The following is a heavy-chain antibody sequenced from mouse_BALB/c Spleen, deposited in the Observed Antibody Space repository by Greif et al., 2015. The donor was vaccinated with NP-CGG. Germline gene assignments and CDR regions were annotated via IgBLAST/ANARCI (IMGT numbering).Heavy chain of an antibody. D-gene: IGHD2-1*01. CDR3: APIYYGNYGYWYFDV. V-gene: IGHV1-74*01. CDR1: GYTFTSYW. J-gene: IGHJ1*01. CDR2: IDPSNSET. Sequence: QVQLQQSGPELVRPGASVKMSCKASGYTFTSYWMHWVRQRPGQGLERIGMIDPSNSETRLNQKFKDKATLNVDESSNTAYMQLSSLTSEDSAVYYCAPIYYGNYGYWYFDVWGAGTTVTVSS.